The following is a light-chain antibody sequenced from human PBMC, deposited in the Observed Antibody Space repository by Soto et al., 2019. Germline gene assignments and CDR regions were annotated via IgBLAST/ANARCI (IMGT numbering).Light chain of an antibody. V-gene: IGKV3-20*01. CDR3: QQYGRSPLT. J-gene: IGKJ4*01. CDR1: QSVRSNY. CDR2: DAS. Sequence: EIVLTQSPGTLSLSPGDRATLSCRASQSVRSNYLAWYQQKPGQAPRFLIYDASTRATDIPDRFSGSGSGTDFTLTISRLEPEDFAVYYCQQYGRSPLTFGGGTKVDIK.